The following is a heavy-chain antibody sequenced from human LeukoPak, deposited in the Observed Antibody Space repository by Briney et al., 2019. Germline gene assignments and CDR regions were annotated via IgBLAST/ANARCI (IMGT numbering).Heavy chain of an antibody. J-gene: IGHJ4*02. V-gene: IGHV4-38-2*02. CDR1: GYSISSGYD. Sequence: PSETLSLTCTVSGYSISSGYDWGWIRQPPGKGLEWIGKIYHSGSTYYNPSLKTRVTISVDTSKNQFSLKLSSVTAADTAVYYCARRVRYYGSGSYSDYWGQGTLVTVSS. CDR2: IYHSGST. CDR3: ARRVRYYGSGSYSDY. D-gene: IGHD3-10*01.